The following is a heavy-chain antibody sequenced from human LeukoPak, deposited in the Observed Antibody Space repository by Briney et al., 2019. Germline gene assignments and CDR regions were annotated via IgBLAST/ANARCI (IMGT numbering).Heavy chain of an antibody. CDR3: ARTTRETKYYYMDV. Sequence: IRQPAGKGLEWIGRIYTSGSTTYNPSLKSRVTMSVDTSKSQFSLKLSFVTAADTAVYYCARTTRETKYYYMDVWGKGTTVTISS. D-gene: IGHD1-14*01. J-gene: IGHJ6*03. V-gene: IGHV4-4*07. CDR2: IYTSGST.